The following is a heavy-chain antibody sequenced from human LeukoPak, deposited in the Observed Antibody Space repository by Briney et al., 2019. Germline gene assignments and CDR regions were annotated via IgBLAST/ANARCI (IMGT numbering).Heavy chain of an antibody. D-gene: IGHD6-19*01. CDR1: GGSISSSSYY. V-gene: IGHV4-39*07. Sequence: ASETLSLTCTVSGGSISSSSYYWGWIRQPPGKGLEWIGSIYYSGSTYYNPSLKSRVTISVDTSKNQFSLKLSSVTAADTAVYYCARDAGSGWTRNYYYYHMDVWGKGTTVTISS. CDR3: ARDAGSGWTRNYYYYHMDV. J-gene: IGHJ6*03. CDR2: IYYSGST.